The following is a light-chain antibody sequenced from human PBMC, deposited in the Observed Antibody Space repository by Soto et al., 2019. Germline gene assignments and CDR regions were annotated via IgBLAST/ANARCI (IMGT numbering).Light chain of an antibody. CDR1: QSVSTF. V-gene: IGKV3-11*01. CDR2: DAS. CDR3: QLRNNWT. Sequence: EIVLTQSPATLSLSPGDRATLSCRASQSVSTFLAWYQQKPGQAPRLLIYDASNRATGIPARFSGSGSGTDFTLTISSLESEDFAVYYCQLRNNWTFDQGTKVEIK. J-gene: IGKJ1*01.